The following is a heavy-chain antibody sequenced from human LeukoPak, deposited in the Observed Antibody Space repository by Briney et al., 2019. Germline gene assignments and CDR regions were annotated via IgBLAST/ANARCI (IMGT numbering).Heavy chain of an antibody. D-gene: IGHD6-13*01. V-gene: IGHV3-48*04. Sequence: GGSLRLSCAASGFTFSSYSMNWVRRAPGKGLEWVSYISSSSSTIYYADSVKGRFTISRDNAKNSLYLQMNSLRAEDTAVYYCARCDSSSWSDPFDYWGQGTLVTVSS. CDR3: ARCDSSSWSDPFDY. CDR2: ISSSSSTI. CDR1: GFTFSSYS. J-gene: IGHJ4*02.